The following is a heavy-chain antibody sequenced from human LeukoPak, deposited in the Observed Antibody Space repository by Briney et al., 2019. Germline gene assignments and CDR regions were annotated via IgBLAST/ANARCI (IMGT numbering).Heavy chain of an antibody. CDR1: GYTFTSYW. CDR3: VRSLPGTLLRGYGMDV. Sequence: GGSLTISCKTSGYTFTSYWIGWVRQTPGKGLECMGVIFPRDSDVRYSPSLQGRVTISADKSTNTAYLHWGSLKASDSAMYYCVRSLPGTLLRGYGMDVWGPGTTVTVS. J-gene: IGHJ6*02. D-gene: IGHD3-10*01. CDR2: IFPRDSDV. V-gene: IGHV5-51*01.